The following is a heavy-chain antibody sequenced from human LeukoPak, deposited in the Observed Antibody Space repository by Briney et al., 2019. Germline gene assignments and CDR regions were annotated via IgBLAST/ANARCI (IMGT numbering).Heavy chain of an antibody. D-gene: IGHD2-2*01. J-gene: IGHJ4*02. CDR1: GFTFSSYW. Sequence: GGSLRLSCAASGFTFSSYWMSWVRQAPGEGLEWVANIKQDGSEKYYVDSVKGRFTISRDNAKNPLYLQMNSLRAEDTAVYYCARGPRLGYCSSASCYDDYWGQGTLVTVSS. CDR2: IKQDGSEK. V-gene: IGHV3-7*01. CDR3: ARGPRLGYCSSASCYDDY.